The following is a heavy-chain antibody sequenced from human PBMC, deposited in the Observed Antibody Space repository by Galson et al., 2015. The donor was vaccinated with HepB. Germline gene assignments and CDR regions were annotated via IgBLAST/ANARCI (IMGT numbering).Heavy chain of an antibody. CDR1: GGSVTRTTYY. V-gene: IGHV4-39*01. CDR2: MYYSGST. J-gene: IGHJ4*02. CDR3: VRHHLGQGYGSDD. Sequence: ETLSLTCSVSGGSVTRTTYYCGWIRQPPGKGLEWIGSMYYSGSTYYNPSLKSRVPISIDTSKNQFSLKVRSVTAADTAVNYCVRHHLGQGYGSDDWGQGTLVTVSS. D-gene: IGHD3-10*01.